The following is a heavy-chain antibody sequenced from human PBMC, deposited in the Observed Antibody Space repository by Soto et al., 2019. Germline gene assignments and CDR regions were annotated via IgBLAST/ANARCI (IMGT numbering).Heavy chain of an antibody. Sequence: EVQLVESGGGLIQPGGSLRLSCAASGFTVSSNYMSWVRQAPGKGLEWVSVIYSGGSTYYADSVKGRFTISRDNSKNTLYLQMNRLRAGDNAVYYCARIAVVYYLGQGTLVTVSS. J-gene: IGHJ4*02. CDR3: ARIAVVYY. CDR2: IYSGGST. D-gene: IGHD3-22*01. V-gene: IGHV3-53*01. CDR1: GFTVSSNY.